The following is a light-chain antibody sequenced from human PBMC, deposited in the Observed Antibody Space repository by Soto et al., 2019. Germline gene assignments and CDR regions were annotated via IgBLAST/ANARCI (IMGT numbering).Light chain of an antibody. CDR3: QQAASFPIN. CDR1: QGIKNW. Sequence: DIQMTQSPSYVSASVGDRVTITFLASQGIKNWLAWYQQKPGKAPNLLIYTGSSLQSGVPSRFSGSGSGTDFTLTINSLQPEDFATYYCQQAASFPINFGQGTRLEIK. V-gene: IGKV1-12*01. CDR2: TGS. J-gene: IGKJ5*01.